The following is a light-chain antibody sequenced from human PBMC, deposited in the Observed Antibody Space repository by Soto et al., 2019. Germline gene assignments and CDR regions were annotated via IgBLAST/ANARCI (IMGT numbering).Light chain of an antibody. J-gene: IGLJ1*01. Sequence: QSVLTQPASVSGSPGQSITFSCTGTSSDIGSYNSVSWYQQHPGKAPKLMIYDVSNRPSGVSTRFSGSKSGNTASLTISGLQAEDEAEYYCSSYRSDSALVFGSGTKLTVL. CDR3: SSYRSDSALV. CDR1: SSDIGSYNS. V-gene: IGLV2-14*01. CDR2: DVS.